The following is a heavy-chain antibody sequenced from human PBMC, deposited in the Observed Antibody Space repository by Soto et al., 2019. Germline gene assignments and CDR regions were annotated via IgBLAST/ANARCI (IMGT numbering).Heavy chain of an antibody. CDR3: ARDRLRYIWNAFPYYSYGMDV. J-gene: IGHJ6*02. V-gene: IGHV3-30-3*01. CDR1: GFTFSSYA. CDR2: ISYDGSNK. Sequence: QVQLVESGGGVVQPGRSLRLSCAASGFTFSSYAMHWVRQAPGKGLEWVAVISYDGSNKYYADSVKGRFTISRDNSKNTLYLQMSGLRAEDTAVYYCARDRLRYIWNAFPYYSYGMDVWGQGTTVTVSS. D-gene: IGHD1-1*01.